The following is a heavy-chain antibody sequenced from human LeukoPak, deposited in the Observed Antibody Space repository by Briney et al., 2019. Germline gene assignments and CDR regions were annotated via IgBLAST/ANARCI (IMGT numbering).Heavy chain of an antibody. CDR3: ARDLYSSGWYGH. CDR2: ISSSSSYI. D-gene: IGHD6-19*01. Sequence: PGGSLRLSCAASGFTFSSYSMNWVRQAPGKGLEWVSSISSSSSYIYYADSVKGRFTISRDNAKNSLYLQMNSLRAEDAAVYYCARDLYSSGWYGHWGQGTLVSVSS. J-gene: IGHJ5*02. V-gene: IGHV3-21*01. CDR1: GFTFSSYS.